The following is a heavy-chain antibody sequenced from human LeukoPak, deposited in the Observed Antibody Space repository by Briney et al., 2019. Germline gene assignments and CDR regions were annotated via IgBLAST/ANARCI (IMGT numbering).Heavy chain of an antibody. V-gene: IGHV5-51*01. CDR2: IYPGDSDT. Sequence: GESLKISCKGSGYSFTSYWIDWVRQMPGKGLEWMGTIYPGDSDTRYSPSFQGQVTISADKSISTACLQWSSLKASDTAMYYCARRGYCSSTSCYGEYGMDVWGQGTTVTVSS. J-gene: IGHJ6*02. CDR1: GYSFTSYW. CDR3: ARRGYCSSTSCYGEYGMDV. D-gene: IGHD2-2*01.